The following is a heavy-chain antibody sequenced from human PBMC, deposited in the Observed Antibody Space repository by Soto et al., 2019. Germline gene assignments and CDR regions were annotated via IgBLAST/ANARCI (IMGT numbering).Heavy chain of an antibody. CDR3: ARLSGDAFDI. CDR1: GYTFTSYG. CDR2: ISAGNGNT. J-gene: IGHJ3*02. V-gene: IGHV1-3*01. Sequence: ASVKVSCKASGYTFTSYGISWVRQAPGQGLEWMGWISAGNGNTKYSQKFQGRVTITRDTSASTAYMELSSLRSEDTAVYYCARLSGDAFDIWGQGTMVTVSS.